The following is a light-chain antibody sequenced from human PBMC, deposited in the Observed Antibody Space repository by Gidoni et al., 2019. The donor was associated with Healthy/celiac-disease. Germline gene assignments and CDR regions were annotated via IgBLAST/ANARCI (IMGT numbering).Light chain of an antibody. CDR2: GAS. Sequence: ELVLTQSPGPLSLSPGERATLSCRASQSVSSSYLAWYQQKPGQAPRLLIYGASSRATGIPDRFSGSGSGTDFTLTISRLEPEDFAVYYCQQYGSSRGLTFGGGTKVEIK. V-gene: IGKV3-20*01. CDR3: QQYGSSRGLT. CDR1: QSVSSSY. J-gene: IGKJ4*01.